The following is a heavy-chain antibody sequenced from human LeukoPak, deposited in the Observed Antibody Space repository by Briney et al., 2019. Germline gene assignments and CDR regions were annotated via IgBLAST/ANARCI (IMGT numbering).Heavy chain of an antibody. CDR2: ISAYNGIT. J-gene: IGHJ4*02. Sequence: ASVKVSCKAYGYTFTSYGINWVRQAPGQGLEWMGWISAYNGITNYAQKLRGRVTMTTDTSTTTAYMDLRSLRSDDTAVYYCVRDEGLSPSLWDYWGQGTLITVSS. D-gene: IGHD2-21*01. CDR1: GYTFTSYG. V-gene: IGHV1-18*01. CDR3: VRDEGLSPSLWDY.